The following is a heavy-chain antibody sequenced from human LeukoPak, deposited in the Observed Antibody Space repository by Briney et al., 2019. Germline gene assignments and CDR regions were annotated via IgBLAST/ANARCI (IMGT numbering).Heavy chain of an antibody. V-gene: IGHV1-69*06. Sequence: EASVKVSCKASGGTFSSYAISWVRQAPGQGLEWMGGIIPIFGTANYAQKFQGRVTITADKSTSTAYMELSSLRSEDTAVYYCAREGHHPFGEPILVYYMDVWGKGTTVTVSS. CDR2: IIPIFGTA. D-gene: IGHD3-10*01. CDR3: AREGHHPFGEPILVYYMDV. CDR1: GGTFSSYA. J-gene: IGHJ6*03.